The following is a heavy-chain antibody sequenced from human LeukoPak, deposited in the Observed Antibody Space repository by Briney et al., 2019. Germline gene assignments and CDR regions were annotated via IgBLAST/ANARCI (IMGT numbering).Heavy chain of an antibody. Sequence: GGSLRLSCAASGFAFSSYAMSWVRQAPGKGLEWVATVNAPGLKTFYADSVKGRFIISRDNSKNTFYLEMDSLRVDDTGVYYCAKSSGDYFDYWGQGTLVTVSS. CDR3: AKSSGDYFDY. CDR1: GFAFSSYA. D-gene: IGHD3-10*01. CDR2: VNAPGLKT. V-gene: IGHV3-23*01. J-gene: IGHJ4*02.